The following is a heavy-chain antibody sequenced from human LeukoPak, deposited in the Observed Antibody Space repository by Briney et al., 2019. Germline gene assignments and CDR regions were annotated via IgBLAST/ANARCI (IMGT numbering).Heavy chain of an antibody. CDR2: IYYSGST. CDR3: ARGHYGANLFDY. Sequence: SQTLSLTCTVSGGSISSGGYYWSWIRQPPGKGLEWIGYIYYSGSTYYNPSLKSRVTISVDTSKNQFSLKLSSVTAADTAVYYCARGHYGANLFDYWGQGTLVTVSS. D-gene: IGHD4-17*01. V-gene: IGHV4-30-4*01. CDR1: GGSISSGGYY. J-gene: IGHJ4*02.